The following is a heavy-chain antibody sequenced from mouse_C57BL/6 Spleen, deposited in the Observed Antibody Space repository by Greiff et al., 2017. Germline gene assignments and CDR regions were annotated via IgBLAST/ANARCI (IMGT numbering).Heavy chain of an antibody. CDR1: GFNIKDYY. CDR2: IDPEDGDT. J-gene: IGHJ3*01. D-gene: IGHD1-1*01. Sequence: EVQLQQSGAELVRPGASVKLSCTASGFNIKDYYMHWVKQRPEQGLEWIGRIDPEDGDTEYDPKFQGKATMTADTSSNTAYLQLSSLTSEDTAVYYCTTAYYGSSYVPRLFAYWGQGTLVTVSA. V-gene: IGHV14-1*01. CDR3: TTAYYGSSYVPRLFAY.